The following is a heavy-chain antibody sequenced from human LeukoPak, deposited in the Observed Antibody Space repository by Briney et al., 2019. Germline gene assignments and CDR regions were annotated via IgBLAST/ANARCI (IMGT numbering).Heavy chain of an antibody. J-gene: IGHJ4*02. Sequence: GASVKVSCKASGGTFSSYAISWVRQAPGQGLEWMGGIIPIFGTANYAQKFQGRVTITADESTSTAYMELSSLRSEDTAAYYCASGRIAGSSWYYFDYWGQGTLVTVSS. V-gene: IGHV1-69*13. CDR2: IIPIFGTA. CDR3: ASGRIAGSSWYYFDY. CDR1: GGTFSSYA. D-gene: IGHD6-13*01.